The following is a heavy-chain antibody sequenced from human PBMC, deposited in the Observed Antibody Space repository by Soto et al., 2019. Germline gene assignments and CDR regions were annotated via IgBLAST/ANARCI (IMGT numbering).Heavy chain of an antibody. V-gene: IGHV3-48*02. Sequence: GGSLRLSCAASGFTFSSYSMNWVRQAPGKGLEWVSYISSSSSTIYYADSVKGRFTISRDNAKNSLYLQMNSLRDEDTAGYYCARDAAIASVYGSSLKPGIAVAGPQDYWGQGTLVTVSS. CDR3: ARDAAIASVYGSSLKPGIAVAGPQDY. J-gene: IGHJ4*02. CDR2: ISSSSSTI. D-gene: IGHD6-19*01. CDR1: GFTFSSYS.